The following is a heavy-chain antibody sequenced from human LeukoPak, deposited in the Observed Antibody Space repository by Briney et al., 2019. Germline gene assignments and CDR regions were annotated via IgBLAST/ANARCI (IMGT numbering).Heavy chain of an antibody. CDR1: GFTFSSYA. CDR3: AKEPKNAYSSSWYETALAEYFQH. CDR2: ISYDGSNK. V-gene: IGHV3-30-3*01. Sequence: GGSLRLSCAASGFTFSSYAMHWVRQAPGKGLEWVAVISYDGSNKYYADSVKGRFTISRDNSKNTLYLQMNSLRAEDAAVYYCAKEPKNAYSSSWYETALAEYFQHWGQGTLVTVSS. J-gene: IGHJ1*01. D-gene: IGHD6-13*01.